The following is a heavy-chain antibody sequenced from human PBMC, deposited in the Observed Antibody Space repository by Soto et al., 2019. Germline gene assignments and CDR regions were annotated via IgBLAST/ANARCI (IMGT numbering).Heavy chain of an antibody. V-gene: IGHV1-69*13. D-gene: IGHD6-13*01. CDR3: ARDSGAKLSSS. Sequence: SVKVSCKASGGTFSSYRFNWVRQARGQGLEWLGGIVPIYRTADYAQKFQGRVTITADESTRTVYMELSSLKSQDTALYYCARDSGAKLSSSWGQGTLVTVSS. CDR2: IVPIYRTA. CDR1: GGTFSSYR. J-gene: IGHJ4*02.